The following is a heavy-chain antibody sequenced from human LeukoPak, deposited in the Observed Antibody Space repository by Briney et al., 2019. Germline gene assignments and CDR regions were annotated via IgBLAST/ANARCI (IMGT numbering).Heavy chain of an antibody. CDR1: GFTFSSYG. J-gene: IGHJ4*02. CDR3: HVGYCSSTSCRGFDY. D-gene: IGHD2-2*01. V-gene: IGHV3-30*03. Sequence: GGSLRPSCAASGFTFSSYGMHWVRQAPGKGLEWVAVISYDGSNKYYADSVKGRFTISRDNSKNTLYLQMNSLRAEDTAVYYCHVGYCSSTSCRGFDYWGQGTLVTVSS. CDR2: ISYDGSNK.